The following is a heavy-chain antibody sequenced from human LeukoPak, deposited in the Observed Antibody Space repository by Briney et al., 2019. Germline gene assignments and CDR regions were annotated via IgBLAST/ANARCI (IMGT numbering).Heavy chain of an antibody. V-gene: IGHV4-39*01. Sequence: SETLSLTCTVSGGSISSSSYYWGWIRQPPGKGLEWIGSIYYSGSTYYNPSLKSRVTISVDTSKNQFSLKLSSVTAADTAVYYCARQSDKYYFDYWGQGTLATVSS. J-gene: IGHJ4*02. CDR2: IYYSGST. D-gene: IGHD2-15*01. CDR3: ARQSDKYYFDY. CDR1: GGSISSSSYY.